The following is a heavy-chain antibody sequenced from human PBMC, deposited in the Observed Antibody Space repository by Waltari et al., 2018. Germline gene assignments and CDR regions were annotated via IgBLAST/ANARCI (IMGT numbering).Heavy chain of an antibody. J-gene: IGHJ5*02. CDR1: GFIFSDYS. V-gene: IGHV3-21*01. D-gene: IGHD4-17*01. CDR3: ARDAVTNFDWFDP. CDR2: ISSTSRYI. Sequence: EVQLVESGGGLVKPGGSLRLSCAASGFIFSDYSMNWVRQVPGKGLDWVSTISSTSRYIYYGDSVKGRFTVSRDNAKNSLYLQMDSLRGEDTGLYYCARDAVTNFDWFDPWGQGTQVTVSS.